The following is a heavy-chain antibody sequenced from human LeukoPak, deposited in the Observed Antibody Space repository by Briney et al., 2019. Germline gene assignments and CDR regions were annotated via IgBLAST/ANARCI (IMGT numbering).Heavy chain of an antibody. CDR3: AKVSGDIVVVVADDAFDI. J-gene: IGHJ3*02. D-gene: IGHD2-15*01. V-gene: IGHV3-23*01. CDR1: GFTFSTYA. Sequence: GGSLRLSCVASGFTFSTYAMSWVRQAPGKGLEWVSAISGSGASTYYADSVEGRFSISRDNSKNTLYLQMNSLRAEDTAVYYCAKVSGDIVVVVADDAFDIWGQGTMVTVPS. CDR2: ISGSGAST.